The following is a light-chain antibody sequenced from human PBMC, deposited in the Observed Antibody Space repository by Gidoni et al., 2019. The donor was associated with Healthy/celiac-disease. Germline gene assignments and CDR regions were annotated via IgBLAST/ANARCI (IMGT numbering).Light chain of an antibody. CDR3: QQYNSYSPWT. CDR1: QSISSW. V-gene: IGKV1-5*03. J-gene: IGKJ1*01. Sequence: DIQMTQSPSTLSASVGDRVTITCRASQSISSWLAWYRQKPGKAPKLLIYKASSLESGVPSRFSGSGSGTEFTLTLSSLQPDDFAPYYCQQYNSYSPWTFGQGTKVEIK. CDR2: KAS.